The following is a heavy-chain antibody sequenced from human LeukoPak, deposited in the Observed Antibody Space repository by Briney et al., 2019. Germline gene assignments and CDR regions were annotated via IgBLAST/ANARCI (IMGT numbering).Heavy chain of an antibody. CDR3: ARDLFFSDAGYSSGWRAEYFHH. Sequence: PGGSLRLSCAASGFTFSSHWMHWVSQAPGKGLVWVSRINGAGSSTSYADSVKGRFTVSRDNAKNTLNLQMNSLRAEDTAVYYCARDLFFSDAGYSSGWRAEYFHHWGQGTLVTVSS. J-gene: IGHJ1*01. CDR1: GFTFSSHW. V-gene: IGHV3-74*01. D-gene: IGHD6-19*01. CDR2: INGAGSST.